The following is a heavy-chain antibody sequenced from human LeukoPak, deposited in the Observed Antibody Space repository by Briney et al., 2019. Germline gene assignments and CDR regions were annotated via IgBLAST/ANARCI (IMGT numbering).Heavy chain of an antibody. Sequence: SVKVSCKASGGTFSSYAISWVRQAPGQGLEWMGRIFPIFGIANYARKFQGRVTITADKSTSTAYMELSSLRSEDTAVYYCARAEYYYDSSGSPFDYWGQGTLVTVSS. CDR3: ARAEYYYDSSGSPFDY. CDR2: IFPIFGIA. CDR1: GGTFSSYA. V-gene: IGHV1-69*04. D-gene: IGHD3-22*01. J-gene: IGHJ4*02.